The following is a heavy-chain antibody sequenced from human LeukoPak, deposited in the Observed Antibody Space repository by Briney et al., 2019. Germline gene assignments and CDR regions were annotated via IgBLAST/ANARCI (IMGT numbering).Heavy chain of an antibody. J-gene: IGHJ4*02. Sequence: PGGSLRLSCAASGFTFSSYGMHWVRQAPGKGLEWVAVIWYDGSNKYYADSVKGRFTISRDNSKNTLYLQMNSLRAEDTAVYYCAKDGSSSWYLFDYWGQGTLVTVSS. CDR2: IWYDGSNK. CDR1: GFTFSSYG. D-gene: IGHD6-13*01. V-gene: IGHV3-33*06. CDR3: AKDGSSSWYLFDY.